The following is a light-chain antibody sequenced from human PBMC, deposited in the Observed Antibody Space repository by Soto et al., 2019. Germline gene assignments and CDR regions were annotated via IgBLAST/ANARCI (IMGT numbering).Light chain of an antibody. CDR2: YDD. J-gene: IGLJ1*01. V-gene: IGLV1-36*01. CDR3: AAWDDSRNGYV. Sequence: QSVLTQPPSVSEAPRQRVTISCSGSSSNIGNNAVNWYQQLPGKAPKLLIYYDDLLPSGVSDRFSGSKSGTSASLAISGLQSEEEADYYCAAWDDSRNGYVFGPGTKVTVL. CDR1: SSNIGNNA.